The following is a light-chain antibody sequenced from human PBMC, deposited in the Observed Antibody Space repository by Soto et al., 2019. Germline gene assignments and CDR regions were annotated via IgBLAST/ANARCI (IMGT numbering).Light chain of an antibody. CDR1: SSDVGGYNF. CDR2: EVT. CDR3: SSYTNTNTWV. J-gene: IGLJ3*02. V-gene: IGLV2-14*01. Sequence: QSVLTQPPSVSESPGQSITISCTGTSSDVGGYNFVSWYQQNPGDAPKLLIYEVTNRPSGVSNRFSGSKSGNTASLTISGLQAEDEADYYCSSYTNTNTWVFGGGTKLTVL.